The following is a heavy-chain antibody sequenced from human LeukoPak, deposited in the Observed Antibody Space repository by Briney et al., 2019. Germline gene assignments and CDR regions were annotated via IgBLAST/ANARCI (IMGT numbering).Heavy chain of an antibody. V-gene: IGHV4-39*01. Sequence: SETLSLTCTVSGGSISSSSYYWGWIRQPPGKGLEWIGSIYYSGSTYYNPSLKSRVTISVDTSKNQFSLKLSSVTAADTAAYYCARHYYDSSGYFHFDYWGQGTLVTVSS. CDR2: IYYSGST. CDR3: ARHYYDSSGYFHFDY. J-gene: IGHJ4*02. CDR1: GGSISSSSYY. D-gene: IGHD3-22*01.